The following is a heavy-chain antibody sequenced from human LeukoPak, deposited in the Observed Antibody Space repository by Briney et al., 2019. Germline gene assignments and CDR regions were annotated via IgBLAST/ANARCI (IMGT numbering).Heavy chain of an antibody. D-gene: IGHD3-22*01. Sequence: GGSLRLSCAASGFTVSSNYMTWVRQAPGRGLEWVSILYAGGSTYYADSAKGRFTISRDNSKNTLYLQMNSLRAEDAAVYYCARLDYYDSSGFYQYYLDYWGQGTLVTVSS. CDR3: ARLDYYDSSGFYQYYLDY. V-gene: IGHV3-53*01. J-gene: IGHJ4*02. CDR2: LYAGGST. CDR1: GFTVSSNY.